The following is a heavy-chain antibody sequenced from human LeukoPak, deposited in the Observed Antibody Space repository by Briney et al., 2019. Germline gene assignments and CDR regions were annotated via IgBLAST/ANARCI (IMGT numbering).Heavy chain of an antibody. CDR2: IYYSGST. CDR1: GGSISSSSYY. CDR3: ARGRGITGTGWFDP. D-gene: IGHD1-20*01. J-gene: IGHJ5*02. V-gene: IGHV4-39*07. Sequence: SETLSLTCTVSGGSISSSSYYWGWIRQPPGKGLEWIGSIYYSGSTYYNPSLKSRVTISVDTSKNQFSLKLSSVTAADTAVYYCARGRGITGTGWFDPWGQGTLVTVSS.